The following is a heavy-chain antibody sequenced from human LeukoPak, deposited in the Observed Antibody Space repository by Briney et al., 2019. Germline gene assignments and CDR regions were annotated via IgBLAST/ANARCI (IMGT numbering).Heavy chain of an antibody. CDR2: ISGSGGGT. J-gene: IGHJ4*02. D-gene: IGHD3-10*01. CDR1: GFTFSSYA. CDR3: AKDRVNYYGSGSYLGY. Sequence: GGSLRLSCAASGFTFSSYAISWVRQAAGKGLEWVSAISGSGGGTYYADSVKVRFTISRGNSKNTLYLQMNSLRAEDTAVYYCAKDRVNYYGSGSYLGYWGQGTLVTVSS. V-gene: IGHV3-23*01.